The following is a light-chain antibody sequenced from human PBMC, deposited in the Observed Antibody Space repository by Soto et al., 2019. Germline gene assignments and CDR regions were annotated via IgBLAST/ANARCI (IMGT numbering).Light chain of an antibody. V-gene: IGLV2-23*02. CDR2: EVS. Sequence: SVVNQPASLSGSPGQSITLSCTGNSSDVGGYNLVSWYQQHPGKAPKVMIYEVSKRPSGVPNRFSGSKSGNTASLTISGLQAEDEADYYCCSYAGSSTYVFGTGTKVTVL. CDR3: CSYAGSSTYV. CDR1: SSDVGGYNL. J-gene: IGLJ1*01.